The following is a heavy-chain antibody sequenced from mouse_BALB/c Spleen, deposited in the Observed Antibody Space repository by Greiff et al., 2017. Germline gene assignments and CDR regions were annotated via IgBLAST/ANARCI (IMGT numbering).Heavy chain of an antibody. CDR1: GYTFTSYW. CDR3: TRRGAMDY. CDR2: IYPGSGST. J-gene: IGHJ4*01. Sequence: LQQPGSELVRPGASVKLSCTASGYTFTSYWMHWVKQGPGQGLEWIGNIYPGSGSTNYDEKFKIKATLTVDTSSIPAYMKLSILTSEDSAVYYGTRRGAMDYWGQGTSVTVSA. V-gene: IGHV1S22*01.